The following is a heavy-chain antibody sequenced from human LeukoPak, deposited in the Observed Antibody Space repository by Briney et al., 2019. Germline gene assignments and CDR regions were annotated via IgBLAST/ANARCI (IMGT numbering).Heavy chain of an antibody. CDR3: ARVVVAAKFDY. D-gene: IGHD2-15*01. Sequence: PSETLSLTCTVSGGSISSSSYYWGWIRQPPGKGLEWIGSIYYSGSTYYNPSLKSRVTISVDTSKNQFSLKLSSVTAADTAVYYCARVVVAAKFDYWGQGTLVTVSS. CDR1: GGSISSSSYY. CDR2: IYYSGST. J-gene: IGHJ4*02. V-gene: IGHV4-39*01.